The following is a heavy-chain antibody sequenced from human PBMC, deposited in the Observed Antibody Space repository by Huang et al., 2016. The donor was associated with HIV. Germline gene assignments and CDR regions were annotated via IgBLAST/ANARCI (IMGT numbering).Heavy chain of an antibody. D-gene: IGHD3-16*01. CDR1: GGSFSDQI. J-gene: IGHJ4*02. V-gene: IGHV1-69*01. CDR3: AMSLRYQYDSRSYWGRYFDY. CDR2: ILPLFRGP. Sequence: QVQLEQSGPAVRKPGSSVKVSCQASGGSFSDQIISWVRQAPGQRFEWMGGILPLFRGPAYAQEFKGRVTMTADEATATIYMELNSLTSEDTAVYYCAMSLRYQYDSRSYWGRYFDYWGQGTLVTVSS.